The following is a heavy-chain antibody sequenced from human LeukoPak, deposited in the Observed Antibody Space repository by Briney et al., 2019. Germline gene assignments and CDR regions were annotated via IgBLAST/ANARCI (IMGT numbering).Heavy chain of an antibody. Sequence: PGGSLRLSCAGSGFTFSRNSMNWVRQAPGRGLEWVSSISSSSSYIYYADSVKGRFTISRDNAENSLYLQMNSLRAEDTAVYYCARVVGAFDIWGQGTMVTVSS. CDR1: GFTFSRNS. CDR2: ISSSSSYI. V-gene: IGHV3-21*06. CDR3: ARVVGAFDI. J-gene: IGHJ3*02. D-gene: IGHD2-15*01.